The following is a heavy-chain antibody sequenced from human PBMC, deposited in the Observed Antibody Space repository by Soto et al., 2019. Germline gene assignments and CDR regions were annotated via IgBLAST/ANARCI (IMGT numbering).Heavy chain of an antibody. D-gene: IGHD6-6*01. J-gene: IGHJ6*02. V-gene: IGHV3-30*18. CDR1: GFTFSSYG. Sequence: QVQLVESGGGVVQPGRSLRLSCAASGFTFSSYGMHWVRQAPGKGLEWVAVISYDGSNKYYADSVKGRFTISRDNSKNTLYLQMNSLRAEDTAVYYCAKDLRAARHQHYYYYYGMDVWGQGTTVTVSS. CDR3: AKDLRAARHQHYYYYYGMDV. CDR2: ISYDGSNK.